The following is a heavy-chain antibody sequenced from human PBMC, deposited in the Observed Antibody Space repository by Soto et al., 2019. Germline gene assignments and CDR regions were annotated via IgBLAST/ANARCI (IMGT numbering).Heavy chain of an antibody. Sequence: SETLSLTCAVYGGSFSGYYWSWIRQPPGKGLEWIGEINHSGSTNYNPSLKSRVTISVDTSKNQFSLKLSSVTAADTAVYYCARGGGIAARILPYYYYGMDVWGQGTTVTVYS. CDR1: GGSFSGYY. CDR3: ARGGGIAARILPYYYYGMDV. D-gene: IGHD6-6*01. J-gene: IGHJ6*02. V-gene: IGHV4-34*01. CDR2: INHSGST.